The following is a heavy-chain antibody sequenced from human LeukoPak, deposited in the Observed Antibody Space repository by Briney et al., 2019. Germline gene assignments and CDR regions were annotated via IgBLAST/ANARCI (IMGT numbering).Heavy chain of an antibody. CDR3: ASSEATTTPPPYGMDI. V-gene: IGHV4-31*03. J-gene: IGHJ6*02. CDR2: IYYSGGT. CDR1: GASISSGGYY. D-gene: IGHD5-12*01. Sequence: SETLSLTCTVSGASISSGGYYWRWIRQHPGKGLEWIGYIYYSGGTFYNPSLKGRVTMSVDMSKNQISLRLSSVTAADTAVYYCASSEATTTPPPYGMDIWGQGTTVTVSS.